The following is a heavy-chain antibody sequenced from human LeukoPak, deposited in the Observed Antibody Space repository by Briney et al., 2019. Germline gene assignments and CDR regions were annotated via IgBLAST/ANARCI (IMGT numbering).Heavy chain of an antibody. CDR3: ASVLGGARYDFWSGYHYYFDY. V-gene: IGHV4-39*01. CDR2: IYYSGST. Sequence: PSETLSPTCTVSGGSISSSSYYWGWIRQPPGKGLEWIGSIYYSGSTYYNPSLKSRVTISVDTSKNQFSLKLSSVTAADTAVYYCASVLGGARYDFWSGYHYYFDYWGQGTLVTVSS. D-gene: IGHD3-3*01. J-gene: IGHJ4*02. CDR1: GGSISSSSYY.